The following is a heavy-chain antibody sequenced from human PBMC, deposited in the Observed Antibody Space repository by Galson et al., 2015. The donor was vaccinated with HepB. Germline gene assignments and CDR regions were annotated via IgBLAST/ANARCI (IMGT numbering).Heavy chain of an antibody. D-gene: IGHD7-27*01. CDR3: ARENWGDY. CDR1: GYTFTNYL. V-gene: IGHV7-4-1*02. CDR2: IDTNTGNP. J-gene: IGHJ4*02. Sequence: SVKVSCKASGYTFTNYLMNWVRQAPGQGLEWMGWIDTNTGNPSYAQGFSGRFVFSLDTSLNTAYLHISSLEPEDTAVYYCARENWGDYWGQGTLVTVSS.